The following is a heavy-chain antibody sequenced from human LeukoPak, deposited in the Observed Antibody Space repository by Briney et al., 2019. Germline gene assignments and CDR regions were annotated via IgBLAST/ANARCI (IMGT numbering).Heavy chain of an antibody. Sequence: GGSLRLSCAASGFTFSSYWMHWVRQAPGKGLVWVSRINSDGSSTSYADSVKGRFTISRDNARNTLYLQMNSLRAEDTAVYYCARDRGYSYGLAWGQGTLVTVSS. CDR1: GFTFSSYW. CDR2: INSDGSST. CDR3: ARDRGYSYGLA. J-gene: IGHJ4*02. V-gene: IGHV3-74*01. D-gene: IGHD5-18*01.